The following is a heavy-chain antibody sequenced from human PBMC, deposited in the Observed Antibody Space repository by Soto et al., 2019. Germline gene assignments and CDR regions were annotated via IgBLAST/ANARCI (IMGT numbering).Heavy chain of an antibody. D-gene: IGHD1-26*01. CDR1: GFTFSSYA. Sequence: GGSLILSCAASGFTFSSYAMSWVRQAPGKGLEWVSAISGSGGSTYYADSVKGRFTISRDNSKNTLYLQMNSLRAEDTAVYYCAKAPGIVGATESPRYYYYYGMDVWGQGTTVTVSS. CDR3: AKAPGIVGATESPRYYYYYGMDV. CDR2: ISGSGGST. V-gene: IGHV3-23*01. J-gene: IGHJ6*02.